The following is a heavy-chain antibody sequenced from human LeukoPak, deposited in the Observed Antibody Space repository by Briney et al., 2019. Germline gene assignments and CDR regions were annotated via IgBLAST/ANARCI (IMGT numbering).Heavy chain of an antibody. V-gene: IGHV3-7*01. Sequence: PGGSLRLSCAASGFTFSSYAMHWVRQAPGKGLEWVANIKQDGSEKYYVDSVKGRFTISRDDAKNSLYLQMNSLRAEDTAVYYCARDMDDSSGYYPWGQGTLVTVSS. CDR1: GFTFSSYA. CDR2: IKQDGSEK. CDR3: ARDMDDSSGYYP. J-gene: IGHJ5*02. D-gene: IGHD3-22*01.